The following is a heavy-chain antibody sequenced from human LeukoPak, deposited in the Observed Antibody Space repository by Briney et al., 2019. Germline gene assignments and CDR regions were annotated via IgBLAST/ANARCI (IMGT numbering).Heavy chain of an antibody. J-gene: IGHJ5*02. CDR1: DGSISSSSYY. Sequence: TPSETLSLTCTVSDGSISSSSYYWGWIRQPPGKGLEWIGSIYYSGSTYYNPSLKSRVTISVDTPKNQFSLKLSSVTAADTAVYYCARVRGGSSWYPAIWFDPWGQGTLVTVSS. D-gene: IGHD6-13*01. CDR2: IYYSGST. V-gene: IGHV4-39*07. CDR3: ARVRGGSSWYPAIWFDP.